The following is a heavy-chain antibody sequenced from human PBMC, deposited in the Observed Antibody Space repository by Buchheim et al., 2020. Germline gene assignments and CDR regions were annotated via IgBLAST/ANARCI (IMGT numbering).Heavy chain of an antibody. CDR3: AKDGRRYCSSTSCYTIDY. V-gene: IGHV3-30*18. Sequence: QVQLVGSGGGVVQPGRSLRLSCAASGFTFSSYGMHWVRQAPGKGLEWVAVISYDGSNKYYADSVKGRLTISRDNSKNTLYLQMNSLRAEDTAVYYCAKDGRRYCSSTSCYTIDYWGQGTL. D-gene: IGHD2-2*02. CDR1: GFTFSSYG. J-gene: IGHJ4*02. CDR2: ISYDGSNK.